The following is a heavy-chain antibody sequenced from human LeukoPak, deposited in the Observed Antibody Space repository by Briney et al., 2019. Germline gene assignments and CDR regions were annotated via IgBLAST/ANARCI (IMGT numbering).Heavy chain of an antibody. Sequence: GGSLRLSCAASGFTFSSYAMHWVRQAPGKGLEWVAVISYDGSNKYYADSVKGRFTISRDNSKNTLHLQMNSLRAEDTAVYYCAKEPLKQLADIPQGHWGQGTLVTVSS. CDR3: AKEPLKQLADIPQGH. D-gene: IGHD6-6*01. CDR2: ISYDGSNK. CDR1: GFTFSSYA. J-gene: IGHJ4*02. V-gene: IGHV3-30-3*01.